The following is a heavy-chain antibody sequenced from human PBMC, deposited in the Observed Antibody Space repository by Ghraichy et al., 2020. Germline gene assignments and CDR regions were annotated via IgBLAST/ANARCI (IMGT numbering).Heavy chain of an antibody. V-gene: IGHV3-23*01. J-gene: IGHJ3*02. CDR3: AKDEGIAMAGSDAFDI. CDR1: GFTFSSYA. CDR2: ISGSGGTT. D-gene: IGHD6-19*01. Sequence: LSLTCAASGFTFSSYAMSWVRQAPGKGLEWVSAISGSGGTTYYADPVKGRFTISRDNSKNTLYLQMNSLRAEDTAVYYCAKDEGIAMAGSDAFDIWGQGTMVTVSS.